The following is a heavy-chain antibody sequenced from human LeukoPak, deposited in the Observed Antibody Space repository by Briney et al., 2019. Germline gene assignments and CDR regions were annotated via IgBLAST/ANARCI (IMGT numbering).Heavy chain of an antibody. CDR1: GGSISSYY. D-gene: IGHD6-13*01. Sequence: SETLSLTCTVSGGSISSYYWSWIRQPPGKGLEWIGYIYYSGSTNYNPSLKSRVTISVDTSKNQFSLKLSSVTAADTAVYYCAREAAAGNYYYYYMDVWGEGTTVTISS. CDR2: IYYSGST. CDR3: AREAAAGNYYYYYMDV. V-gene: IGHV4-59*01. J-gene: IGHJ6*03.